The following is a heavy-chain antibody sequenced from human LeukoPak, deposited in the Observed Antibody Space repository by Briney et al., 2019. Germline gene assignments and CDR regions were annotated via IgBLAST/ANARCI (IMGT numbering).Heavy chain of an antibody. CDR1: GGSISSYY. Sequence: SETLSLTCTVSGGSISSYYWSWLRQPPGKRLEWIGYVYYRGNTNYNPSLKSRVTMSVDTSKNQFSLKLSSVTAADTAVYYCARERYSSSWDYDYWGQGTLVTVSS. V-gene: IGHV4-59*12. CDR2: VYYRGNT. CDR3: ARERYSSSWDYDY. D-gene: IGHD6-13*01. J-gene: IGHJ4*02.